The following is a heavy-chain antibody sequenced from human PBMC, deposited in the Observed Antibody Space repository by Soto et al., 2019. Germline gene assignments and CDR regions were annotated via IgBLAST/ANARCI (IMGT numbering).Heavy chain of an antibody. CDR3: ASPSIYYYYYGMDV. CDR2: IYYSGST. CDR1: GGSISSSSYY. V-gene: IGHV4-39*01. J-gene: IGHJ6*02. Sequence: SETLSLTCTVSGGSISSSSYYWGWIRQPPGKGLEWIGSIYYSGSTYYNPSLKSRVTISVDTSKNQFSLELSSVTAADTAVYYCASPSIYYYYYGMDVWGQGTTVTVSS.